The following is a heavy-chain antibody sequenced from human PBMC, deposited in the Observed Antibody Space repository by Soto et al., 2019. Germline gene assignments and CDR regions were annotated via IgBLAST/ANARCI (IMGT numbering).Heavy chain of an antibody. J-gene: IGHJ4*02. CDR3: QICGLYRRYDYLFDY. CDR2: ISWNSGSI. CDR1: GFTFDDCG. Sequence: EVQLVESGGGLVQPGRSLRLSCAASGFTFDDCGMHWVRQAPGKGLEWVSGISWNSGSIGSADSVGGRVSISRDNAKNSLYLKVSRLRADVTSLYYCQICGLYRRYDYLFDYWGQGTLVTVSS. D-gene: IGHD3-3*01. V-gene: IGHV3-9*01.